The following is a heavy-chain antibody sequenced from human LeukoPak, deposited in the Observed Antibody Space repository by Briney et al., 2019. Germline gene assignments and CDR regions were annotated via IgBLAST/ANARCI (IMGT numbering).Heavy chain of an antibody. D-gene: IGHD2-2*01. CDR3: ARGAHIVVVPAAATGDWFDP. CDR1: GGSISRGGYY. J-gene: IGHJ5*02. CDR2: IHYSRST. V-gene: IGHV4-31*03. Sequence: PSHTLSLTSTVSGGSISRGGYYWSWIRQHPGKGLEWNGYIHYSRSTYYNPSLRSRVTILFDTSKSQFSLRLGSVSAGDTAVYYCARGAHIVVVPAAATGDWFDPWGQGTLVTVSS.